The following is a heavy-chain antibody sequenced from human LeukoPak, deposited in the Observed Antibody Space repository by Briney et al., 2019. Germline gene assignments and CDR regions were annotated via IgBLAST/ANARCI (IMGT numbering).Heavy chain of an antibody. CDR2: IYYSGSN. V-gene: IGHV4-59*01. Sequence: KPSGTLSLTCAVSGGSISTYYRTWIRQAPGKGLEWIGYIYYSGSNNYNPSLKSRVSISVDTSKNQFSLELSSVTTADTAVYYCARGVTSSGWFGGAFDIWGQGTMVSVSS. CDR3: ARGVTSSGWFGGAFDI. CDR1: GGSISTYY. D-gene: IGHD6-19*01. J-gene: IGHJ3*02.